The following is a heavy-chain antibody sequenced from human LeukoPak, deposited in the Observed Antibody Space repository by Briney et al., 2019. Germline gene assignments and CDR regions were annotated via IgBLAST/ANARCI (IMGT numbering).Heavy chain of an antibody. J-gene: IGHJ6*03. V-gene: IGHV4-34*01. CDR3: ARGNNGSHWGDHYFYMDV. D-gene: IGHD1-26*01. CDR1: GGSFRGYF. CDR2: ITHNGGT. Sequence: SETLSLTCAVYGGSFRGYFWGWVRQTPGKGLEWLGEITHNGGTNYMPSLSGRVSVFQDVSKNQFSLKLSSVTAADTGVYYCARGNNGSHWGDHYFYMDVWGKGTTVIVSS.